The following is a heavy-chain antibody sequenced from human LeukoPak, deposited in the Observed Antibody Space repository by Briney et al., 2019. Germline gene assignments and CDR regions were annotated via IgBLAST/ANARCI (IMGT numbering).Heavy chain of an antibody. CDR1: GYTFTGYY. V-gene: IGHV1-2*02. Sequence: AASVKVSCKASGYTFTGYYMHWVRQAPGQGLEWMGWINPNSCGTNYAQTFQGRVTMTRDTSIRTAYMELSRLRSDDTAVYYCERDISEWRAAPSSMGVWGKGTTVIVSS. CDR2: INPNSCGT. J-gene: IGHJ6*04. D-gene: IGHD6-6*01. CDR3: ERDISEWRAAPSSMGV.